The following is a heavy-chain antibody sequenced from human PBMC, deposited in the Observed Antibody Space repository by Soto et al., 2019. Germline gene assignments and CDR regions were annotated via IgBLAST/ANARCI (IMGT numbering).Heavy chain of an antibody. CDR2: INHSGST. CDR3: ARITRRRYCSGGSCYGPDY. CDR1: GGSFSGYY. V-gene: IGHV4-34*01. D-gene: IGHD2-15*01. J-gene: IGHJ4*02. Sequence: QVQLQQWGAGLLKPSETLSLTCAVYGGSFSGYYWSWIRQPPGKGLEWIGEINHSGSTNYNPSIKSRVTISVDTSKNQFSLKMSSVTAADTAVYYCARITRRRYCSGGSCYGPDYWGQGTLVTVSS.